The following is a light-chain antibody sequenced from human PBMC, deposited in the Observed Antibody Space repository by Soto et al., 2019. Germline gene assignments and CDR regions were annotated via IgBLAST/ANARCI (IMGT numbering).Light chain of an antibody. V-gene: IGKV1-39*01. J-gene: IGKJ1*01. CDR2: AAS. Sequence: DIQLTLTSSSLSASVGDRGTIPCRASQSISNYLNWYQQKPGRAPKLLIYAASSLQSGVPSRFSGSGSGTDFTLTISSLQPEDFATYYCHQSYSAAETFGQGTKVDI. CDR1: QSISNY. CDR3: HQSYSAAET.